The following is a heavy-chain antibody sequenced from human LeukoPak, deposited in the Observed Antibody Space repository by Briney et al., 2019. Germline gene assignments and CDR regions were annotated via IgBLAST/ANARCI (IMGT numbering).Heavy chain of an antibody. V-gene: IGHV3-30-3*01. CDR2: ISYDGSNK. Sequence: GRSLRLSCAASGFTFSSYAMHWVRQAPGPGLEWVAVISYDGSNKYYADSVKGRFTISRDNSKNTLYLQMNSLRGEDTAVYYCARDRYSLDYWGRGTLVTVSS. D-gene: IGHD2-21*01. CDR3: ARDRYSLDY. J-gene: IGHJ4*02. CDR1: GFTFSSYA.